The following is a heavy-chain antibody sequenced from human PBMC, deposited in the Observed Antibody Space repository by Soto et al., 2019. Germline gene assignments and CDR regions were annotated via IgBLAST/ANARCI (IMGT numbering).Heavy chain of an antibody. Sequence: GGSLILSCAASGFTFSNYSMNWVRQAPGKGLEWVSSISSSGSYIYYADSVKGRFTISRDNSKNTLYLQMNSLRAEDTAVYYCAKIHGSGSYYPFDYWGQGTLVTVSS. CDR3: AKIHGSGSYYPFDY. V-gene: IGHV3-21*04. J-gene: IGHJ4*02. CDR2: ISSSGSYI. D-gene: IGHD3-10*01. CDR1: GFTFSNYS.